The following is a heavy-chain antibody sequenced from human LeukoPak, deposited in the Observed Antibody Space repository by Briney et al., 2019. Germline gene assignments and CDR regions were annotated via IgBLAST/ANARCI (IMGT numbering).Heavy chain of an antibody. V-gene: IGHV1-18*01. J-gene: IGHJ6*02. CDR2: ISAYNGNT. D-gene: IGHD3-10*01. Sequence: ASVKVSCKASGYTFTSYGISWVRQAPGQGLEWMGWISAYNGNTNYAQKLQGRVTMTTDTSTSTAYMELRSLRSDDTAVYYCAREEGPNVLLWFGEQYYGMDVWGQGTTVTVSS. CDR3: AREEGPNVLLWFGEQYYGMDV. CDR1: GYTFTSYG.